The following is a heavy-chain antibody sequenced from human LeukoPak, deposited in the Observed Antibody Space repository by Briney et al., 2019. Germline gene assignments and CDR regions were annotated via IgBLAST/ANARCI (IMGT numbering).Heavy chain of an antibody. Sequence: ASVKVSCKASGYTFTGYYMHWVRQAPGQGLEWMGWINPNSGGTNYAQKFQGRVTMTRDTSISTAYMELSRPRSDDTAVYYCARDVYCSGGSCYDWFDPWGQGTLVTVSS. V-gene: IGHV1-2*02. CDR1: GYTFTGYY. D-gene: IGHD2-15*01. CDR3: ARDVYCSGGSCYDWFDP. J-gene: IGHJ5*02. CDR2: INPNSGGT.